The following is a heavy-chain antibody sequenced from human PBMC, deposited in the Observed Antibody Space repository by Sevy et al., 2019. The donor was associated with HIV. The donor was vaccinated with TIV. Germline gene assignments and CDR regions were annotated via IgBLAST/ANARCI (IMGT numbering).Heavy chain of an antibody. CDR3: AGASFQYFQRKPPNWFDP. J-gene: IGHJ5*02. V-gene: IGHV3-21*01. CDR2: ISSSSSYI. D-gene: IGHD1-1*01. CDR1: GFTFSSYS. Sequence: GGSLRLSCAASGFTFSSYSMNWVRQAPGKGLEWVSSISSSSSYIYYADSVKDRFTISRDNAKNSLYLQMNSLRAEDTAVYYCAGASFQYFQRKPPNWFDPWGQGTLVTVSS.